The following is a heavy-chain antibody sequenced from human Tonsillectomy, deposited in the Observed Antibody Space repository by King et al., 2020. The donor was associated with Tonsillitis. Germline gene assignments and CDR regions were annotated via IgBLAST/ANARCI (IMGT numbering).Heavy chain of an antibody. D-gene: IGHD6-13*01. V-gene: IGHV3-30*18. CDR3: AKMAGRTAATDCYFDL. CDR1: GFTFSSYD. CDR2: TILVGYNK. Sequence: VQLVESGGGVVQPGRSLRLSCVASGFTFSSYDMHWVRQAPGKGLEWVAGTILVGYNKDYADSVEGRFTISRDNSKNTRYLQMNSLRGDDTAVYYCAKMAGRTAATDCYFDLWGRGTLVTVSS. J-gene: IGHJ2*01.